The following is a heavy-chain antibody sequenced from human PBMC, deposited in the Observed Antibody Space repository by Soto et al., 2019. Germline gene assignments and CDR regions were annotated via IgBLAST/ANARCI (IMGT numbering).Heavy chain of an antibody. D-gene: IGHD5-18*01. J-gene: IGHJ5*02. V-gene: IGHV3-23*01. CDR2: ISGSGDST. Sequence: VGLLILSYRASGVTFISYAMSWIIQAPGKGLEGVSGISGSGDSTYYADSVKGRFTISRDNSKNTLYLQMNSLRAEDTAVYYCAIGYNYGPFDPWGQGTLVTVSS. CDR1: GVTFISYA. CDR3: AIGYNYGPFDP.